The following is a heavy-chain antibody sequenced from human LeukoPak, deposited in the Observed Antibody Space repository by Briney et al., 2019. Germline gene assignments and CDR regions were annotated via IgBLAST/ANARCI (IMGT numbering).Heavy chain of an antibody. D-gene: IGHD6-19*01. CDR3: ARAFSSAWYPFYFDF. Sequence: SETLSLTCTVSGGSISSNSYYWSWIRQPPGKGLECIGYIYYSGSTNYNPSLKSRVTISLDTSKNQFSLKLSSVTAADTAEYYCARAFSSAWYPFYFDFWGQGTLVTVSS. CDR2: IYYSGST. J-gene: IGHJ4*02. V-gene: IGHV4-61*01. CDR1: GGSISSNSYY.